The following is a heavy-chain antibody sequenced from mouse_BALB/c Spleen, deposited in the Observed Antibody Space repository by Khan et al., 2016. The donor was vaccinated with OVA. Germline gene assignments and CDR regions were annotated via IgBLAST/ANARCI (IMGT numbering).Heavy chain of an antibody. D-gene: IGHD2-10*01. Sequence: QVLLKESGPGLVAPSQSLSITCTISGFSLTDYGVHWVRQPPGKGLEWLVLMWGDGTTSYNSALKSRLTISKDNSESQVFLKMNSLQTDDTAMYFCARQPYYHYNVMDYWGQGTSVTVSS. CDR1: GFSLTDYG. J-gene: IGHJ4*01. V-gene: IGHV2-6-1*01. CDR2: MWGDGTT. CDR3: ARQPYYHYNVMDY.